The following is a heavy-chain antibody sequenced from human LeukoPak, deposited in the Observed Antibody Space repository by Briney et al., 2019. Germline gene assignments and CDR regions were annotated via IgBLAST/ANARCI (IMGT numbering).Heavy chain of an antibody. D-gene: IGHD5-12*01. CDR2: IGEGGGEM. Sequence: GGSLRLSCAASGFTFRGYWMNWVRQAPGKGLEWVPNIGEGGGEMHYVDSVKGRFTISGDSAKTSLFLQMNSLRAEDSAVYYCVRGRDVVATAPFFYYGMDVWGQGITVIVSS. V-gene: IGHV3-7*01. CDR1: GFTFRGYW. J-gene: IGHJ6*02. CDR3: VRGRDVVATAPFFYYGMDV.